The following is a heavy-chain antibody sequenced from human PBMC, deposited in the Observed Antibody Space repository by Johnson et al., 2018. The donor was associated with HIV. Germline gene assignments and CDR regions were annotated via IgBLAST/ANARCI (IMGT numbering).Heavy chain of an antibody. J-gene: IGHJ3*02. Sequence: VQLVESGGGLVQPGGSLRLSCAASGLTVRSNYMSWVRQAPGKGLEWVSLIYSGGSTYYADSVKGRFTLSRDNSKNTLYLQMNSLRVEDTAVYYCARDRAPVYSSSSTPFDALDIWGQGTVVSVSS. CDR1: GLTVRSNY. V-gene: IGHV3-66*02. D-gene: IGHD6-6*01. CDR2: IYSGGST. CDR3: ARDRAPVYSSSSTPFDALDI.